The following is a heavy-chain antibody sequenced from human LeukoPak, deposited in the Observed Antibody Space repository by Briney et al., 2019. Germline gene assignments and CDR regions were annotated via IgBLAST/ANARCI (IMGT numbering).Heavy chain of an antibody. CDR2: IGGSDTNT. J-gene: IGHJ4*02. V-gene: IGHV3-23*01. CDR1: GFTFSSYA. Sequence: GGSLRLSCAASGFTFSSYAMSWVRQAPGMGLEWVSAIGGSDTNTYYADSVKGRFTISRDNSKNSLYLQINSLRAEDTAVYYCAKLKQWQPQRYFFEYWGQGALVTVAS. CDR3: AKLKQWQPQRYFFEY. D-gene: IGHD6-19*01.